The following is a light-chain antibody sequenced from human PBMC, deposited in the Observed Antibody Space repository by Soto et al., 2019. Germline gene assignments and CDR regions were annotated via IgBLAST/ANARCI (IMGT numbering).Light chain of an antibody. CDR3: CSYAGSSTPYV. J-gene: IGLJ1*01. V-gene: IGLV2-23*02. CDR1: SSDVGSYNL. Sequence: QFALTQPASVSGSPGQSITISCTGTSSDVGSYNLVSWYQQHPGKAPKLMIYEVSKRPSGVSNRFSGSKSGNTASLTISGLQAEDEADYYCCSYAGSSTPYVIGTGTKLTVL. CDR2: EVS.